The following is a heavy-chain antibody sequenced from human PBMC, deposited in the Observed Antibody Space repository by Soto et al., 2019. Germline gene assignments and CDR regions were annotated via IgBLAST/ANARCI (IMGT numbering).Heavy chain of an antibody. D-gene: IGHD2-2*01. V-gene: IGHV4-61*01. J-gene: IGHJ6*02. CDR1: GGFVNSDTHS. CDR3: ARFVRSCSATTCSTRADV. CDR2: IYSGGST. Sequence: QVQLQESGPGLVKPSETLSLTCTVSGGFVNSDTHSWSWIRQTPGKRLEWIGFIYSGGSTKNPSLRSRVTMSVDTSKKQFSLKLMSVSVADTAVYHCARFVRSCSATTCSTRADVWGQGITVTVSS.